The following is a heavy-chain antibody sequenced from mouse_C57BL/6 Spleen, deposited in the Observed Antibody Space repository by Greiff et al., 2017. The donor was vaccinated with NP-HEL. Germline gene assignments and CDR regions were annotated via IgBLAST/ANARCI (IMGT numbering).Heavy chain of an antibody. CDR3: TRGSYDYDGGVFAY. Sequence: EVKLQESGEGLVKPGGSLKLSCAASGFTFSSYAMSWVRQTPEKRLEWVAYISSGGDYIYYADTVKGRFTISRDNARNTLYLQMSSLKSEDTAMYYCTRGSYDYDGGVFAYWGQGTLVTVSA. V-gene: IGHV5-9-1*02. J-gene: IGHJ3*01. CDR2: ISSGGDYI. D-gene: IGHD2-4*01. CDR1: GFTFSSYA.